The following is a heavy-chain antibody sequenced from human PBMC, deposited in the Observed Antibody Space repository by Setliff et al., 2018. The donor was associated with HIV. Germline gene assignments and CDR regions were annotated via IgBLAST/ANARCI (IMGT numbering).Heavy chain of an antibody. J-gene: IGHJ4*02. CDR2: INWRSEK. CDR1: GLSISNNY. CDR3: VRDKSWAFDY. V-gene: IGHV3-11*06. Sequence: GSLRLSCAASGLSISNNYMSWVRQAPGKGLEWLSYINWRSEKYYADSVKGRFTISRDNGKSSVYLQINSLRAEDTAVYYCVRDKSWAFDYWGQGTLVTVSS.